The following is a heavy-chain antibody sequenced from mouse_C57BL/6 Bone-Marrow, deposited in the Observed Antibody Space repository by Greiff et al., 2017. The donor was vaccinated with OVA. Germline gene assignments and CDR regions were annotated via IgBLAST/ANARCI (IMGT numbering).Heavy chain of an antibody. J-gene: IGHJ4*01. CDR2: IWSGGST. CDR1: GLSLTSYG. CDR3: AREGITTVVARDYYAMDY. Sequence: QVQLQQSGPGLVQPSQSLSITCTVSGLSLTSYGVHWVRQSPGKGLEWLGVIWSGGSTDYNAAFISRLSISKDNSKSQVFFKMNSLQADDTAIYYCAREGITTVVARDYYAMDYWGQGTSVTVSS. D-gene: IGHD1-1*01. V-gene: IGHV2-2*01.